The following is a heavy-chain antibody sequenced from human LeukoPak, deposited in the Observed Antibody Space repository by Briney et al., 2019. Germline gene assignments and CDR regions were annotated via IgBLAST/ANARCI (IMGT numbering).Heavy chain of an antibody. J-gene: IGHJ6*02. Sequence: SVKVSCKASGGTFSSYAISWVRQAPGQGLEWMGGIIPIFGTANYAQKFQGRVTIAADESTSTAYMELSSLRSEDTAVYYCARDLPTQSYYYGMDVWGQGTTVTVSS. CDR2: IIPIFGTA. CDR3: ARDLPTQSYYYGMDV. CDR1: GGTFSSYA. V-gene: IGHV1-69*13. D-gene: IGHD4-11*01.